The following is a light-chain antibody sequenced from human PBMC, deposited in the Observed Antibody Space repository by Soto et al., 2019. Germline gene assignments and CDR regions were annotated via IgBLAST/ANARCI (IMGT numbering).Light chain of an antibody. V-gene: IGLV1-47*01. CDR3: ATWDDSLRGVV. CDR2: RNT. Sequence: QSVLIQTPSISGTPGHTVTISCSGRSTNIGSNSVYWFQQLPGTAPRLLIFRNTQRPSSVPDRFSASRSGASASLTISGLRSEDEADYYCATWDDSLRGVVFGGGTKLTVL. CDR1: STNIGSNS. J-gene: IGLJ2*01.